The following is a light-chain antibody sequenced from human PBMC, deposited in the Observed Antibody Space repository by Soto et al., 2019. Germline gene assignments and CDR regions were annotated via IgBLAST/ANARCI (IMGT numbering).Light chain of an antibody. J-gene: IGLJ2*01. Sequence: QSVLTQPPSASGSPGQSVTISCTGTSSDVGGYNYVSWYQQHPGKAPKLMIYEVSKRLSGVPDRFSGSKSGNTAALTVSGLQAEDEDDYYCSSDAGRNDVVFGGGTKLTVL. CDR2: EVS. CDR1: SSDVGGYNY. CDR3: SSDAGRNDVV. V-gene: IGLV2-8*01.